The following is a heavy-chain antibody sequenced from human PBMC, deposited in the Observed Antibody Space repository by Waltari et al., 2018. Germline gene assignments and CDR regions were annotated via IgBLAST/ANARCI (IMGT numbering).Heavy chain of an antibody. Sequence: GLWWIGSIYYSGSTYYNPSLKSRVTISVDTSKNQFSLKLSSVTAADTAVYYCARTYYYDSSGYYSGTFDYWGQGTLVTVSS. J-gene: IGHJ4*02. V-gene: IGHV4-39*01. CDR2: IYYSGST. D-gene: IGHD3-22*01. CDR3: ARTYYYDSSGYYSGTFDY.